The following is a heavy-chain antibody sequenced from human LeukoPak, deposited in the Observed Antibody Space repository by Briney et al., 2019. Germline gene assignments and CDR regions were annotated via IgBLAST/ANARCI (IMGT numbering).Heavy chain of an antibody. V-gene: IGHV3-30-3*01. J-gene: IGHJ4*02. Sequence: GGSLRLSCAASGFTFSSYAMHWVRQAPGKGLEWVAVISYDGSNKYYADSVKGRFTISRDNSKNTLYLQMNSLRAEDTAVYYCARETDPYHFDYWGQGTLVTVSP. CDR3: ARETDPYHFDY. CDR1: GFTFSSYA. D-gene: IGHD2-2*02. CDR2: ISYDGSNK.